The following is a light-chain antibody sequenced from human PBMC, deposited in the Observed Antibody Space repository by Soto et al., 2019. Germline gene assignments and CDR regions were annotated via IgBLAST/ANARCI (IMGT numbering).Light chain of an antibody. CDR2: KAS. CDR1: QSISSW. V-gene: IGKV1-5*03. CDR3: QQYNSYPPT. J-gene: IGKJ4*01. Sequence: DIQMTQSPSTLSASVGDRVTITCRASQSISSWLAWYQQKPGKAPKLLIYKASNLESGVPSRFSGSGSGTEFTLTISSLQPDDFATYYCQQYNSYPPTFGGGTKVEIK.